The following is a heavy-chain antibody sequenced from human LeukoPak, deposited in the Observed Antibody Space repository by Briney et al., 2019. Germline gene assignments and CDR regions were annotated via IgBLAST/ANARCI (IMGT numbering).Heavy chain of an antibody. CDR1: GYTFTGYY. CDR2: INPNSGGT. D-gene: IGHD1-20*01. CDR3: ARAHNWNDVSDY. J-gene: IGHJ4*02. V-gene: IGHV1-2*02. Sequence: ASVKVSCKASGYTFTGYYMHWVRQAPGQGLEWMGWINPNSGGTNYAQKFQGRVTMTRDTSISTAYMELSRLRSDDTAVYYCARAHNWNDVSDYWGQGTLVTVSS.